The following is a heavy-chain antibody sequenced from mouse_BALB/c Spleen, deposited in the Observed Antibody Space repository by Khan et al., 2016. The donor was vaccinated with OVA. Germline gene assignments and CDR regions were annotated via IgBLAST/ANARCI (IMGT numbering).Heavy chain of an antibody. V-gene: IGHV2-2*02. CDR1: GFSLNTYS. Sequence: QVQLKESGPGLLQPSQSLSITCTVSGFSLNTYSVHWVRQSPGKGLEWLGVIWSAGSTDYNAAFISRLRINKDNSKRQVFFKMNSLHANDTAIYFCARRGDGYGRGAWFADGGQGTLVTVSA. D-gene: IGHD2-3*01. CDR2: IWSAGST. CDR3: ARRGDGYGRGAWFAD. J-gene: IGHJ3*01.